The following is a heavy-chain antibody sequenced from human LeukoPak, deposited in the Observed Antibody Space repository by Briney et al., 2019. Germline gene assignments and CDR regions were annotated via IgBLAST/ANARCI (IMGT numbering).Heavy chain of an antibody. CDR1: GYSFTSYW. V-gene: IGHV5-51*01. CDR3: ARHGYYGSGRGFDY. D-gene: IGHD3-10*01. CDR2: MYPGDSNT. J-gene: IGHJ4*02. Sequence: GESLKISCKGSGYSFTSYWIGWVRQMPGKGLEWMGIMYPGDSNTRYSPSFQGQVTFSVDKSITTTYLQWSTLKASDTAMYYCARHGYYGSGRGFDYWGQGTLVTVSS.